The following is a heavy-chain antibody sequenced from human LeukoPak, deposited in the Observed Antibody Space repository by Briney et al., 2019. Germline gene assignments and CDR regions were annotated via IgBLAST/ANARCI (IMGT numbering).Heavy chain of an antibody. D-gene: IGHD2-2*01. CDR3: ARDGGYCSSTNCYLGV. CDR1: GFTFSSNS. J-gene: IGHJ3*01. CDR2: ISSTGGTI. Sequence: GGSLRLSCAASGFTFSSNSMNWVRQAPGKGLEWVSYISSTGGTIYYADSMKGRFTISRDNAKNSLYLQMNSLRVEDTAVYYCARDGGYCSSTNCYLGVWGQGTMVTVSS. V-gene: IGHV3-48*04.